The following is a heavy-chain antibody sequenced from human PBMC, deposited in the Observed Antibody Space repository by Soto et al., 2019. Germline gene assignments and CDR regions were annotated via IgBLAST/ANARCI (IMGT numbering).Heavy chain of an antibody. CDR2: ISPYTGNT. CDR3: VMVDNYVTPTPQDV. Sequence: QVQLVQSGAEVKKPGASVKVSCKASGYIFVNYGIAWVRQAPGQGLEWMGWISPYTGNTHSASKVQGTLAMTTDTTTSTAYMDLGSLTSDDTAVYYCVMVDNYVTPTPQDVWGQGTTGTVS. CDR1: GYIFVNYG. J-gene: IGHJ6*02. D-gene: IGHD3-16*01. V-gene: IGHV1-18*01.